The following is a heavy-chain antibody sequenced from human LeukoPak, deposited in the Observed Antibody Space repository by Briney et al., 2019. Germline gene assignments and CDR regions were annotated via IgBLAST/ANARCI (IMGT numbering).Heavy chain of an antibody. CDR3: ARQGYTFYYDSGGYYPFAY. CDR2: IYYSGST. CDR1: GGSISSSSYY. Sequence: SETLSLTCTVSGGSISSSSYYWGWIRQPPGKGLEWIGSIYYSGSTYYNPSLKSRVTISVDTSKNQFSLKLSSVTAADTAVYYRARQGYTFYYDSGGYYPFAYWGQGTLVTVSS. D-gene: IGHD3-22*01. V-gene: IGHV4-39*01. J-gene: IGHJ4*02.